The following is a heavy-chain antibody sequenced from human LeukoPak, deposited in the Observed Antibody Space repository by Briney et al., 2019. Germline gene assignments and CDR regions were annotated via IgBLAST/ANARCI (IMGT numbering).Heavy chain of an antibody. Sequence: GASVKVSCKASGYTFTSYGISWVRQAPGQGLEWMGWISAYNGNTNYAQKLHGRVTMTTDTSTSTAYMELRSLRSDDTAVYYCARVGRGTVVVVAAHPDWDDYYFDYWGQGTLVTVSS. D-gene: IGHD2-15*01. CDR2: ISAYNGNT. CDR3: ARVGRGTVVVVAAHPDWDDYYFDY. J-gene: IGHJ4*02. V-gene: IGHV1-18*01. CDR1: GYTFTSYG.